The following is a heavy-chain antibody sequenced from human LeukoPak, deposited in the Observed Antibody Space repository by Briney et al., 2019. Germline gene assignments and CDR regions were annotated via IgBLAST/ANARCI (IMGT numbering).Heavy chain of an antibody. V-gene: IGHV4-4*07. D-gene: IGHD6-6*01. Sequence: SETLSLTCTVSGGSISSYYWSWIRQPAGKGLEWIGRIYTSGSTNYNPSLKSRVTMSVDTSKNQFSLKLSSVTAEDTAVYYCASRSIAADVDYWGQGTLVTVSS. CDR2: IYTSGST. CDR1: GGSISSYY. J-gene: IGHJ4*02. CDR3: ASRSIAADVDY.